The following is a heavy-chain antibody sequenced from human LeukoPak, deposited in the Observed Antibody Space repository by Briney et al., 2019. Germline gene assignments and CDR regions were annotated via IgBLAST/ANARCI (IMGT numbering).Heavy chain of an antibody. CDR3: AKAAYFDFWNGYYLDY. J-gene: IGHJ4*02. Sequence: GGSLRLSCAASGFTFSSYAMSWVRQAPGKGLEWVSAISGSGGSTYYADSVKGRFTISRDNSKNTLYLQMNSLRAEDTAVYYCAKAAYFDFWNGYYLDYWGQGTQVTVSS. D-gene: IGHD3-3*01. CDR2: ISGSGGST. V-gene: IGHV3-23*01. CDR1: GFTFSSYA.